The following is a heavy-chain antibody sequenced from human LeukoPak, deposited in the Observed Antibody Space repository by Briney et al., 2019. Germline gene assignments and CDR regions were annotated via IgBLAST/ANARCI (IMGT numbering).Heavy chain of an antibody. CDR3: TTDNLRVRKWLVLNNDY. CDR2: IKSKTDGGTT. J-gene: IGHJ4*02. Sequence: GGSLRLSCAASGFTFSNAWMSWVRQAPGKGLEWVGRIKSKTDGGTTDYAAPVKGRFTISRDDSKNTLYLQMNSLKTEDTAVYYCTTDNLRVRKWLVLNNDYWGQGTLVTVSS. D-gene: IGHD6-19*01. V-gene: IGHV3-15*01. CDR1: GFTFSNAW.